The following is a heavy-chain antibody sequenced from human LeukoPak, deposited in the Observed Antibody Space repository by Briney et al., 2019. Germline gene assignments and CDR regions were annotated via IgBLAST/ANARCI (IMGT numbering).Heavy chain of an antibody. D-gene: IGHD3-22*01. CDR3: VRGIGMMVS. CDR1: GFTFDDYG. J-gene: IGHJ4*02. Sequence: GGSLRLACAASGFTFDDYGMSWVRQGAGKGLEWVSGIKYNGGSRGYAASVKARFTISRDNAKTSLYLQMNTLRVEDTALYYCVRGIGMMVSWGQGTLVTVS. CDR2: IKYNGGSR. V-gene: IGHV3-20*04.